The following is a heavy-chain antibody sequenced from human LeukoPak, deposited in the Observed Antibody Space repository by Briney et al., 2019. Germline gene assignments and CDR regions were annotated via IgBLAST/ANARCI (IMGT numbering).Heavy chain of an antibody. Sequence: PGRSLRLSCAASGFTFDDYATHWVRQAPGKGLEWVSGISWNSGSIGYADSVKGRFTISRDNAKNSLYLQMNSLRAEDTALYYCAKDLLGYCSGGSCYRGAFDIWGQGTMVTVSS. CDR2: ISWNSGSI. J-gene: IGHJ3*02. CDR1: GFTFDDYA. V-gene: IGHV3-9*01. D-gene: IGHD2-15*01. CDR3: AKDLLGYCSGGSCYRGAFDI.